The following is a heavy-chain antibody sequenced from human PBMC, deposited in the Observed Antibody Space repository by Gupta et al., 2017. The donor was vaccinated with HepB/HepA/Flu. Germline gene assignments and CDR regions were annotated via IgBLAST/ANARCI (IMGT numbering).Heavy chain of an antibody. CDR2: IKQDGSGK. Sequence: EVQLVESGGGLVQPGGSLRLSCAASGCTFSSYCLSWVHSAHGKGLEWVANIKQDGSGKYYVDSVKVRFTISRDNAKNSLYLQMNSLRAEETAVYYCARAWRGFGEPHYYYGMDVWGQGTTVTVSS. D-gene: IGHD3-10*01. V-gene: IGHV3-7*01. J-gene: IGHJ6*02. CDR1: GCTFSSYC. CDR3: ARAWRGFGEPHYYYGMDV.